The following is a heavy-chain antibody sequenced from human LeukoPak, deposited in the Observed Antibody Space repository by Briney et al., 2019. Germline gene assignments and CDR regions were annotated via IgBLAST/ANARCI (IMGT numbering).Heavy chain of an antibody. J-gene: IGHJ4*02. V-gene: IGHV3-9*01. CDR2: ISWNSGNI. D-gene: IGHD6-6*01. Sequence: GRSLRLSCAASGFTFDDYAMHWVRQVPGKGLEWVSGISWNSGNIEYADSVKGRFTISRDNAKKSLFLQMNSLRAEDTALYYCARDPSYSSSSPYFDYGGQGVLVTVSS. CDR3: ARDPSYSSSSPYFDY. CDR1: GFTFDDYA.